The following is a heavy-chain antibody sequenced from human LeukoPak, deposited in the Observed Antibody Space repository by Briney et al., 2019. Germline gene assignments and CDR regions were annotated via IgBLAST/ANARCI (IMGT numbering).Heavy chain of an antibody. J-gene: IGHJ4*02. V-gene: IGHV3-7*05. CDR1: GFTFSGYW. D-gene: IGHD6-19*01. Sequence: GGSLRLSCAASGFTFSGYWMSWVRQAPGKGLEWVANINQDGSERYYVDSVMGRFTISRDNAKNSLYLQTNSLRAEDTAVYYCAKNGADSSDWYLDSWGQGTLVTVSS. CDR3: AKNGADSSDWYLDS. CDR2: INQDGSER.